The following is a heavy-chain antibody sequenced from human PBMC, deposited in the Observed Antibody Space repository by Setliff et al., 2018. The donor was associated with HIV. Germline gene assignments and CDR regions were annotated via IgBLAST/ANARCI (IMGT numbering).Heavy chain of an antibody. J-gene: IGHJ6*02. V-gene: IGHV3-7*01. Sequence: PGGSLRLSCAASRFDFNNYWMCWVRQAPGKGLEWVANIGQDGSEKNYVDSVKGRFTISRDNAENSLYLQMNSLRADDTATYYCARKLRPGHGVDVWGQGTTVTVSS. CDR1: RFDFNNYW. D-gene: IGHD3-10*01. CDR3: ARKLRPGHGVDV. CDR2: IGQDGSEK.